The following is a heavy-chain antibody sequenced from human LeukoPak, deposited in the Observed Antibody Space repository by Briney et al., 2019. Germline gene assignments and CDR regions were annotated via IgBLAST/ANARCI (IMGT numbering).Heavy chain of an antibody. D-gene: IGHD3-3*01. Sequence: ETLSLTCAVYGGSFSGYYWSWVRQAPGKGLEWVSAISGSGGSTYYADSVKGRFTISRDNSKNTLYLQMNSLRAEDTAVYYCAKNLYYDFWSGYYSDYWGQGTLVTVSS. CDR3: AKNLYYDFWSGYYSDY. CDR2: ISGSGGST. V-gene: IGHV3-23*01. CDR1: GGSFSGYY. J-gene: IGHJ4*02.